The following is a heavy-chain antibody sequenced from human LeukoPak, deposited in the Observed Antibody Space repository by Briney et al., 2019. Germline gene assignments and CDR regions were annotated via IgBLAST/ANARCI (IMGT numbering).Heavy chain of an antibody. Sequence: ASVKVSCKASGYTFTSYGISWVRQAPGQGLEWMGWISAYNGNTNYAQKLQGRVTMTTDTSTSTAYMELRSLRFEDTAVYYCARGDNNGWYSDYWGQGTLVTVSS. V-gene: IGHV1-18*01. D-gene: IGHD6-19*01. J-gene: IGHJ4*02. CDR2: ISAYNGNT. CDR1: GYTFTSYG. CDR3: ARGDNNGWYSDY.